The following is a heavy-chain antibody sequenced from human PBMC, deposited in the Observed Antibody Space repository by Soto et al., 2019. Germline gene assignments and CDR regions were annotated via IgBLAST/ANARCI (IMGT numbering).Heavy chain of an antibody. J-gene: IGHJ3*02. V-gene: IGHV3-21*02. Sequence: EVQLVESGGGLVKPGGSLRLSCAASGFSFSIYVMNWVRQAPGKGLEWLSSINSGSSYIYYADSVKGRFTISRDNAKNSLYLEMNSLTLEDTAVYYCVRAYDAFDIWGQGTMVTVSS. CDR3: VRAYDAFDI. CDR2: INSGSSYI. CDR1: GFSFSIYV.